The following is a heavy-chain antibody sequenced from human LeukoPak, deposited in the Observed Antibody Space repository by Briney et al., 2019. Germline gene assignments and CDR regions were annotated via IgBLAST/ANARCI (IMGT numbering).Heavy chain of an antibody. CDR3: ARGATDYYDSSGYYIDDAFDI. D-gene: IGHD3-22*01. CDR1: GFTFSSYW. J-gene: IGHJ3*02. CDR2: IKQDGSEK. V-gene: IGHV3-7*04. Sequence: GGSLRLSCAASGFTFSSYWMSWVRQAPGKGLEWVANIKQDGSEKYYVDSVKGRFTISRDNAKNSLYLQMNSLRAEDTAVYYCARGATDYYDSSGYYIDDAFDIWGQGTMVTVSS.